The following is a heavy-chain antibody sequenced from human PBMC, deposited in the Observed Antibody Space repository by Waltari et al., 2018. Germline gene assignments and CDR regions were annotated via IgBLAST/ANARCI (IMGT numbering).Heavy chain of an antibody. D-gene: IGHD6-13*01. CDR2: LNQSGSN. CDR3: ARAHKQQLSRKFRPFDY. J-gene: IGHJ4*02. Sequence: QVQLQQWGAGLLKPSETLSLTCAVYGGSFSGSYWRWIRQPPGKGLAGIGELNQSGSNDDIQSLKCRVTISVDTSKNQFSLKLSSVTAADTAVYYGARAHKQQLSRKFRPFDYWGQGTLVTGSS. V-gene: IGHV4-34*01. CDR1: GGSFSGSY.